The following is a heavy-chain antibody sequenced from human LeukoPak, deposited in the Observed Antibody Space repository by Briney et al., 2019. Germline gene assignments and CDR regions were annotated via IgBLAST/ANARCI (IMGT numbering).Heavy chain of an antibody. CDR3: ATATTVTTYYGVGNFDY. CDR1: GYTLTELS. Sequence: ASVKVSCKVSGYTLTELSMHWVRQAPGKGLEWMGGFDPEDGETIYAQKFQGRVTMTEDTSTDTAYMGLSSLRSEDTAVYYCATATTVTTYYGVGNFDYWGQGTLVTVSS. CDR2: FDPEDGET. V-gene: IGHV1-24*01. D-gene: IGHD4-17*01. J-gene: IGHJ4*02.